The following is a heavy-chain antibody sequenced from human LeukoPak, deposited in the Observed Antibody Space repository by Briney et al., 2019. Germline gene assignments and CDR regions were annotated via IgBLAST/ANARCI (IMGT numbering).Heavy chain of an antibody. Sequence: PGRSLRLSCAASGSTFSSYGMHWVRQAPGKGLEWVAVIWYDGSNKYYADSVKGRFTISRDNSKNTLYLQMNSLRAEDTAVYYCARDLRSGFFYYFDYWGQGTLVTVSS. V-gene: IGHV3-33*01. J-gene: IGHJ4*02. CDR1: GSTFSSYG. CDR2: IWYDGSNK. CDR3: ARDLRSGFFYYFDY. D-gene: IGHD3-9*01.